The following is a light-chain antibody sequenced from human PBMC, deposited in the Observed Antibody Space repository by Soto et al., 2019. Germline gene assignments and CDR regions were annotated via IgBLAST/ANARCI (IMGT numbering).Light chain of an antibody. V-gene: IGKV3-11*01. CDR3: QQHSDWVT. CDR1: QSVSTY. J-gene: IGKJ4*01. Sequence: EIVLTQSPATLSLSPGERGTLSCRASQSVSTYLAWYQQKPGQAPRLLIYDASNRATGIPARFSGSGSGTAFTLTISYIEPEDFAFYYCQQHSDWVTVGGGTKVEI. CDR2: DAS.